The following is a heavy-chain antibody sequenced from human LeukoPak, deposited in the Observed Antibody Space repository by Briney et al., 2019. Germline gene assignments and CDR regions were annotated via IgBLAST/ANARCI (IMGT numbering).Heavy chain of an antibody. CDR2: INHNGNT. CDR3: ARGPGIAVAGTFYFDY. D-gene: IGHD6-19*01. V-gene: IGHV4-34*01. CDR1: GGSFRGYY. J-gene: IGHJ4*02. Sequence: SETLSLTCAVYGGSFRGYYWTWIRQPPGKGLEWIGEINHNGNTKYNPSLKRRVTISADNSKNQFSLKLFSVTAADTSVYYCARGPGIAVAGTFYFDYWGQGTLVTVSS.